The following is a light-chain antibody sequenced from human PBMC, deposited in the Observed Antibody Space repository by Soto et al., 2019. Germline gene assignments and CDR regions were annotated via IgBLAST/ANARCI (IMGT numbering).Light chain of an antibody. CDR2: KAS. CDR3: QQYNSYSWT. J-gene: IGKJ1*01. Sequence: DIQMTQSPSTLSASVGDRVTITCRASQSISSWLAWYQQKPGKAPKVLIYKASSLQSGVPSRFSGSGSGTEFTLTISCLQPDDFATYYCQQYNSYSWTFGQGTKVEIK. V-gene: IGKV1-5*03. CDR1: QSISSW.